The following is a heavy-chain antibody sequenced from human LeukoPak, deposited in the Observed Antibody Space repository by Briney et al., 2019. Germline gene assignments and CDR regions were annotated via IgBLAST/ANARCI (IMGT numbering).Heavy chain of an antibody. CDR1: GASISSDY. CDR2: IYSSETT. D-gene: IGHD2-21*02. Sequence: TETLSLTCSVSGASISSDYWSWIRQPPGKGLEWIGNIYSSETTKYNPSLRSRATISGDTSKNQFSLKLSSVTAADTAVYYCARHFPYCGGDCPYYYMDVWGKGTTVTVSS. J-gene: IGHJ6*03. CDR3: ARHFPYCGGDCPYYYMDV. V-gene: IGHV4-4*09.